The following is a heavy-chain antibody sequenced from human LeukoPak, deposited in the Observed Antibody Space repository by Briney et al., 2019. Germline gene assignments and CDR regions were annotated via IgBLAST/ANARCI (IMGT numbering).Heavy chain of an antibody. V-gene: IGHV3-30*18. Sequence: GGSLRLSCAASGFTFSSYGMHWVRQAPGKGLEWVAVISYDGSNKYYADSVKGRFTISRDNSKNTLYLQMNSLGAEDTAVYYCAKDRLNTYYYDSSGYYFDYWGQGTLVTVSS. D-gene: IGHD3-22*01. CDR2: ISYDGSNK. CDR1: GFTFSSYG. CDR3: AKDRLNTYYYDSSGYYFDY. J-gene: IGHJ4*02.